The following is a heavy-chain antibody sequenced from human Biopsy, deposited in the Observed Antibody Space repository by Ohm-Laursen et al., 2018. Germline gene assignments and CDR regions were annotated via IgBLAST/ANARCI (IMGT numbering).Heavy chain of an antibody. CDR3: ATKLTGYFHH. CDR1: GGTFSNYG. D-gene: IGHD3-9*01. CDR2: DIPILGTG. V-gene: IGHV1-69*06. Sequence: SVKVSCKAPGGTFSNYGVNWVRQAPGQGLEWLGGDIPILGTGSYAQKFQDRVTVAADTSTSTATMELRSLRSDDTAVYYCATKLTGYFHHWGQGTLVIVSS. J-gene: IGHJ1*01.